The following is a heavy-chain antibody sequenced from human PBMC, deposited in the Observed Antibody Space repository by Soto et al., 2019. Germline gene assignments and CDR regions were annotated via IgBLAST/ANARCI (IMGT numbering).Heavy chain of an antibody. CDR1: GGSVSSGSCY. V-gene: IGHV4-61*01. D-gene: IGHD3-3*02. CDR2: IYYSGST. Sequence: SETLSLTWTVSGGSVSSGSCYWSWIRQPPGKGLEWIGYIYYSGSTNYNPSLKSRVTISVDTSKNQFSLKLSSVTAEDTAIYYCARRISSIDPADSRGQRTLVPVSS. CDR3: ARRISSIDPADS. J-gene: IGHJ4*02.